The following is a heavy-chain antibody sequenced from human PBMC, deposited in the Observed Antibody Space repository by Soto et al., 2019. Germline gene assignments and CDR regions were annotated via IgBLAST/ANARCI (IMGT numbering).Heavy chain of an antibody. V-gene: IGHV1-69*04. J-gene: IGHJ6*02. Sequence: SVKVSCKASGGTFSSYTISWVRQAPGQGLEWMGRIIPILGIANYAQKFQGRVTITADESTSTAYMELSSLRSEDTAVYYCARDLLDGSSWYRNYYYYGMDVWGQGTTVTVSS. CDR1: GGTFSSYT. CDR3: ARDLLDGSSWYRNYYYYGMDV. D-gene: IGHD6-13*01. CDR2: IIPILGIA.